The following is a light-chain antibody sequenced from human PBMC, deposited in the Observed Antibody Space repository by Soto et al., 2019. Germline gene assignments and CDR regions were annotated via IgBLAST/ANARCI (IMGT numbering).Light chain of an antibody. V-gene: IGKV3-15*01. Sequence: IVMTQTPATLSVSPGERATLSCRASQSVSSNLAWYQQKPGQAPRLVIYGASTRATGYPARFSGSGSGTEFTLTISSLQSEDFALYFCHQYGNWPPTFGPGTKVDV. CDR2: GAS. CDR3: HQYGNWPPT. J-gene: IGKJ3*01. CDR1: QSVSSN.